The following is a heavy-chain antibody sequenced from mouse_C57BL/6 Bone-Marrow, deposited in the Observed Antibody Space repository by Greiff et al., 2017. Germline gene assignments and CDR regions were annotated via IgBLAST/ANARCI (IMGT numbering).Heavy chain of an antibody. J-gene: IGHJ1*03. V-gene: IGHV1-75*01. CDR3: ARGDLGSSYDWYFDV. CDR2: IFPGSGST. CDR1: GYTFTDYY. D-gene: IGHD1-1*01. Sequence: VQGVESGPELVKPGASVKISCKASGYTFTDYYINWVKQRPGQGLEWIGWIFPGSGSTYYNEKFKGKATLTVDKSSSTAYMLLSSLTSEDSAVYFCARGDLGSSYDWYFDVWGTGTTVTVSS.